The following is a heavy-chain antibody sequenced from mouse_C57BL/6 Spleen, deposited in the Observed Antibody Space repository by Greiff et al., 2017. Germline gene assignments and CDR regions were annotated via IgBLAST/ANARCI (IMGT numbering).Heavy chain of an antibody. CDR2: IYPGSGNT. D-gene: IGHD2-1*01. CDR1: GYTFTDYY. J-gene: IGHJ1*03. Sequence: VQLQQSGPELVKPGASVKISCKASGYTFTDYYINWVKQRPGQGLEWIGWIYPGSGNTKSNEKFKGKATLTVAPSSSTAYMKLSSLTSEDSAVYFCARGDYGNGFDVWGTGTTVTVSS. V-gene: IGHV1-84*01. CDR3: ARGDYGNGFDV.